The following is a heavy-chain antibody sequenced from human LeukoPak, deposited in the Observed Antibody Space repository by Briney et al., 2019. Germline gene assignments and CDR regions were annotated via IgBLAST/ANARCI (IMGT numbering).Heavy chain of an antibody. D-gene: IGHD5-18*01. CDR1: GFTFSSYS. Sequence: GGSLRLSCAASGFTFSSYSMNWVRQAPGKGLEWVSAISGSGGSTYYADSVKGRFTISRDNSKNTLYLQMNSLRAEDTAVYYCAKDLGYSYGPTNPYNWFDPWGQGTLVTVSS. V-gene: IGHV3-23*01. J-gene: IGHJ5*02. CDR3: AKDLGYSYGPTNPYNWFDP. CDR2: ISGSGGST.